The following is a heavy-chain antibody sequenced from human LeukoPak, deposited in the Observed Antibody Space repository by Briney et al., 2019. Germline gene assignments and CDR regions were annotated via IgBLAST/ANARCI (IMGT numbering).Heavy chain of an antibody. J-gene: IGHJ4*02. CDR1: GFTVSSNY. Sequence: GSLRLSFAASGFTVSSNYMGWVRQAPGKGLEWVPVIYSGGSTYYADSVKGRFTISRDNSKNTLYLQMNSLRAEDTAVYYCASQVGYYDSSGYYYRPFDYWGQGTLVTVSS. CDR2: IYSGGST. CDR3: ASQVGYYDSSGYYYRPFDY. V-gene: IGHV3-53*01. D-gene: IGHD3-22*01.